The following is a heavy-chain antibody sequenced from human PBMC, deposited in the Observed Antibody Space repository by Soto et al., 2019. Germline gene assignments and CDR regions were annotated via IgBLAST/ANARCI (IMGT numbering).Heavy chain of an antibody. CDR1: GFTFSSYS. V-gene: IGHV3-21*04. Sequence: GGSLRLSCAASGFTFSSYSMNWVRQAPGKGLEWVSSISSSSSNIYYADSVKGRFTISRDNAKNSLYLQMNSLRAEDTAVYYCARASRGWLRSYAGAFDIWGQGTMVTVSS. CDR2: ISSSSSNI. CDR3: ARASRGWLRSYAGAFDI. J-gene: IGHJ3*02. D-gene: IGHD5-12*01.